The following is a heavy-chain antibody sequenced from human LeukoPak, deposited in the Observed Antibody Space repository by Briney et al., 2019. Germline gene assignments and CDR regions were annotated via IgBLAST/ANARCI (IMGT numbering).Heavy chain of an antibody. CDR2: ISSDGSRV. CDR3: ARDRAVAGNYYYMDV. Sequence: PGGSLRLSCAASGFTFSDYWMHWVRQAPGKGLVWVSRISSDGSRVTYADSVKGRFTISRDNAKNTLYLQMNSLRAEDTAVYYCARDRAVAGNYYYMDVWGKGTTVTVSS. J-gene: IGHJ6*03. CDR1: GFTFSDYW. D-gene: IGHD6-19*01. V-gene: IGHV3-74*01.